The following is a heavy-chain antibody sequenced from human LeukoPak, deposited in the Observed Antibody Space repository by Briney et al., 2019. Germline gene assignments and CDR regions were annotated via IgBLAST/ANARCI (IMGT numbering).Heavy chain of an antibody. D-gene: IGHD6-19*01. Sequence: GGSLRLSCAASGFTFSSYAMSWVRQAPGKGLEWVSTISGSGGSTYYADSVKGRFTISRDNSKNTLYLLMNSLRAEDTAVYYCAKDIAVAGYYFDYWGQGTLVTVSS. CDR2: ISGSGGST. CDR1: GFTFSSYA. CDR3: AKDIAVAGYYFDY. V-gene: IGHV3-23*01. J-gene: IGHJ4*02.